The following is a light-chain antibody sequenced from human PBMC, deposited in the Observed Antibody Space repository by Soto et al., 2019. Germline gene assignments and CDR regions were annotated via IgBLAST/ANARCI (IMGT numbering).Light chain of an antibody. CDR1: SGDVGAYNF. CDR2: EVS. CDR3: SSYTSSSTLVV. J-gene: IGLJ2*01. V-gene: IGLV2-14*01. Sequence: QSALTQPASVSGSPGQSITISCTGTSGDVGAYNFVSWYQHHPGKAPKLIIYEVSNRPSGVSNRFSGSKSDNTASLTISGLQAEDEADYYCSSYTSSSTLVVFGGGTKLTVL.